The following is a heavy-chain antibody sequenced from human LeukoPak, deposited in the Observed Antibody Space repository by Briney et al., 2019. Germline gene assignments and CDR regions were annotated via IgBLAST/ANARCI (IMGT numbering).Heavy chain of an antibody. J-gene: IGHJ6*02. Sequence: GVSLRLSCAASGFTFSSYGMHWVRQAPGKGLEWVAFIRYDGSNKYYADSVKGRFTISRDNSKNTLYLQMNSLRAEDTAVYYCARGGVYYYYGMDVWGQGTTVTVSS. D-gene: IGHD3-16*01. V-gene: IGHV3-30*02. CDR2: IRYDGSNK. CDR3: ARGGVYYYYGMDV. CDR1: GFTFSSYG.